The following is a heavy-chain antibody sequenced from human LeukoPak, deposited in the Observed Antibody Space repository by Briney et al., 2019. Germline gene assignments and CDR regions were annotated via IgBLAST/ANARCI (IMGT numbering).Heavy chain of an antibody. J-gene: IGHJ4*02. CDR2: ISTSGSTI. CDR3: ARSGGNFDY. D-gene: IGHD3-10*01. CDR1: GFIFSNYE. V-gene: IGHV3-48*03. Sequence: GGSLRLSCAASGFIFSNYEMNWVRQAPGKGLEWVSYISTSGSTICYADSVKGRFTISRDNAKNSLYLQMNSLRAEDTAVYCCARSGGNFDYWGQGTLVTVSS.